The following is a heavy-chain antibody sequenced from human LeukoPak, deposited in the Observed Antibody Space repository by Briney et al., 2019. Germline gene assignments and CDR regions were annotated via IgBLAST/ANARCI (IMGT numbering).Heavy chain of an antibody. V-gene: IGHV3-30*18. CDR3: AKPSGSYDHFDY. D-gene: IGHD1-26*01. CDR2: ISYDGSNK. J-gene: IGHJ4*02. Sequence: GGSLRLSCAASGFTFSNYDMYWVRQAPGKGLEWVALISYDGSNKYYVDSVKGRFTISRDNSKNMLSLQMNSLRAEDTAVYYCAKPSGSYDHFDYWGQGTLVTVSS. CDR1: GFTFSNYD.